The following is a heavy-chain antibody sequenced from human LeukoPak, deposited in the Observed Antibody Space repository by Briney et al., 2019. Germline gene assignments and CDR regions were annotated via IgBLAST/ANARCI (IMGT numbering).Heavy chain of an antibody. CDR2: IYHTGST. V-gene: IGHV4-30-2*01. Sequence: SETLSLTCTVSGASISSGTYSWSWIRQPPGEGLEWIGYIYHTGSTYYNPSLKSRVTISVDTSKNQFSLKLSSVTAADTAVYYCARGRYYDSSGWAFDIWGQGTMVTVSS. CDR1: GASISSGTYS. CDR3: ARGRYYDSSGWAFDI. J-gene: IGHJ3*02. D-gene: IGHD3-22*01.